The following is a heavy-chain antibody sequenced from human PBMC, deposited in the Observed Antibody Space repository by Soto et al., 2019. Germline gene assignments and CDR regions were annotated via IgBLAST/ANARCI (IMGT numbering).Heavy chain of an antibody. J-gene: IGHJ5*02. Sequence: EVQLLESGGGLVQPGGSLRLPCAASGFTFSSYAMSWVRQAPGKGLEWVSTISGSGGSTYYADSVKGRFTISRDNSKNTLYLHMNSLRAEDTAVYYCAKGGERGWFDPWGQGTLVTVSS. CDR2: ISGSGGST. V-gene: IGHV3-23*01. CDR1: GFTFSSYA. CDR3: AKGGERGWFDP. D-gene: IGHD1-1*01.